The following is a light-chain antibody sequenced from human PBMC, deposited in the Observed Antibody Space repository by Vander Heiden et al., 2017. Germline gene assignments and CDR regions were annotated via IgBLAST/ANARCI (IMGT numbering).Light chain of an antibody. CDR1: QSINNY. Sequence: EPVTTHPPASLSVSPGDRATLSCRASQSINNYLAWYHQKPGQAPRLLFYGSSSRASGVPARFSGSGSGTDFTLTISSLQAEDSASYFCQQDHTCPYTFGHGTKVEIK. CDR3: QQDHTCPYT. CDR2: GSS. J-gene: IGKJ2*01. V-gene: IGKV3-15*01.